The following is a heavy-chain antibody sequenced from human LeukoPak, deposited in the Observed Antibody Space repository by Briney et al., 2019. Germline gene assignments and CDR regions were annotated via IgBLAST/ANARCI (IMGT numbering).Heavy chain of an antibody. J-gene: IGHJ3*02. CDR2: ISSSGSTI. V-gene: IGHV3-48*03. CDR1: GFTFSSYE. Sequence: GGSLRLSCAASGFTFSSYEMNWVRQAPGKGLEWVSYISSSGSTIYYADSVKGRFTISRDNAKNSLYLQMNSLRAEDTAVYYCARDAEQWLFAFDIWGQGTMVTVSS. D-gene: IGHD6-19*01. CDR3: ARDAEQWLFAFDI.